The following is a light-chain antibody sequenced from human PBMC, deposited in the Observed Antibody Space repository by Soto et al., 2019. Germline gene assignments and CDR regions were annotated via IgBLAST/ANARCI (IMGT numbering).Light chain of an antibody. CDR2: GAS. CDR1: QSVSSSY. Sequence: EIWLTQSPGTLSLSPGERATLSCRASQSVSSSYLAWYQQKPGQAPRLLIYGASSRATGIPDRFSGSGSGTDFTLTISRLEPEDFAVYYCQQYGSSPLTFGGGTKVDI. V-gene: IGKV3-20*01. J-gene: IGKJ4*01. CDR3: QQYGSSPLT.